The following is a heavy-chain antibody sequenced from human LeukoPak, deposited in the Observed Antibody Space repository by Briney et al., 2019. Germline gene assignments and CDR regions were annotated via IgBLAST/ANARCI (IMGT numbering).Heavy chain of an antibody. D-gene: IGHD3-22*01. Sequence: GGSLRLSCAASGFTFSSYGMHWVRQAPGKGLEWVAVISYDGSNKYYADSVKGRFTISRDNSKNTLYLQMNSLRAEDMAVYYCAKPPTRRYYDSSGYPASGAFDIWGQGTMVTVSS. J-gene: IGHJ3*02. CDR1: GFTFSSYG. CDR3: AKPPTRRYYDSSGYPASGAFDI. CDR2: ISYDGSNK. V-gene: IGHV3-30*18.